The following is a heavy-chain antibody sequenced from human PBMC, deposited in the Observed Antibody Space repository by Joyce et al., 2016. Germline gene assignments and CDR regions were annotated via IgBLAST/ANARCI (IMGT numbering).Heavy chain of an antibody. J-gene: IGHJ4*02. CDR2: ISYDVNNR. CDR1: GFTFSSYG. CDR3: AKDLRGIAVAGIDY. Sequence: QVQLVESGGGVVQPGRSLRLSCAASGFTFSSYGMHWVRQAPGKGLEWVAFISYDVNNRYYADSVKGRFTISRDNSQNTLYLQMKSLRPEDTAVYYCAKDLRGIAVAGIDYWGQGTLVTVSS. V-gene: IGHV3-30*18. D-gene: IGHD6-19*01.